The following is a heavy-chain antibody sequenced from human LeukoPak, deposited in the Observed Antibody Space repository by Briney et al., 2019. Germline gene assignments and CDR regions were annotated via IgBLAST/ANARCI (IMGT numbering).Heavy chain of an antibody. D-gene: IGHD5-18*01. V-gene: IGHV3-30*04. J-gene: IGHJ3*02. CDR2: ISYDGGSK. CDR3: ARARSSYGYGDAFDI. Sequence: GGSLRLSCAASGFTFSTYAMHWVRQAPGKGLEWVAVISYDGGSKYYADSVKGRFTISRDNSKNTLYLQMNSLRAEGTAVYYCARARSSYGYGDAFDIWGQGTMVTVSS. CDR1: GFTFSTYA.